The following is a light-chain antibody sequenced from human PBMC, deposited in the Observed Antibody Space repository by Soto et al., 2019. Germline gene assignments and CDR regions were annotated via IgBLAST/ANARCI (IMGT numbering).Light chain of an antibody. Sequence: DIQLTQSPSSLSASVGDTVTITCRASQTVSRYLNWYQQKSGTAPKLLIHAASTLHTGVPSRFSGRGSGTDFTLTINNLQREDFADYFCQQTYSNLWTFGQGTKVEIK. J-gene: IGKJ1*01. CDR3: QQTYSNLWT. V-gene: IGKV1-39*01. CDR2: AAS. CDR1: QTVSRY.